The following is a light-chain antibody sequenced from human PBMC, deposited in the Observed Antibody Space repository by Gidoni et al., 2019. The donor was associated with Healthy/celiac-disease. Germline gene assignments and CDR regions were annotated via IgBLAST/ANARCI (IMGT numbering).Light chain of an antibody. CDR2: GNS. CDR3: QSYDSSLSGLV. CDR1: SSNIGAGYD. V-gene: IGLV1-40*01. J-gene: IGLJ2*01. Sequence: QSALTQPPPVSGAPGQRVTISCTGSSSNIGAGYDVHWYQQLPGTAPKLLIYGNSNRPSGVPDRFSGSKSGTSASLAITGLQAEDEADYYCQSYDSSLSGLVFGGGTKLTVL.